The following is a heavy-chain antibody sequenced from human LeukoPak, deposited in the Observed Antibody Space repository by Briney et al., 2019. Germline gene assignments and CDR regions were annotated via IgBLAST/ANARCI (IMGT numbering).Heavy chain of an antibody. Sequence: ASVTVSCKASGYTFNYYYLYWVRQAPGQGLECLGWINPNSGGTHYAQKFQGRVTMTRDTSITTAYMELRRLTSDDTAIYYCAREGYCSGSNCYSLLEWGQGTLVTVSS. D-gene: IGHD2-15*01. J-gene: IGHJ4*02. CDR3: AREGYCSGSNCYSLLE. CDR2: INPNSGGT. CDR1: GYTFNYYY. V-gene: IGHV1-2*02.